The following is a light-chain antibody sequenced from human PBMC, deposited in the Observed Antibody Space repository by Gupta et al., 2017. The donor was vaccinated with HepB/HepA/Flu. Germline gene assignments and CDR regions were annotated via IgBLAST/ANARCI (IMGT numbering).Light chain of an antibody. Sequence: DIQMTQSPSTLSASVGDRVTITCRASQSISSWLAWYQQKPGKAPKVLIYQASSLENGVPSRFSGSGSGKEFTLTINGLQPDDSATYYCQQDDSLSMTFGQGTRVEIK. J-gene: IGKJ1*01. CDR1: QSISSW. CDR2: QAS. CDR3: QQDDSLSMT. V-gene: IGKV1-5*03.